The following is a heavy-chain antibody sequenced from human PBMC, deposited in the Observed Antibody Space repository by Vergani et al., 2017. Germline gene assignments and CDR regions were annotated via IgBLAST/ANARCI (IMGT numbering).Heavy chain of an antibody. Sequence: EVQLVESGGGLVQPGGSLRLSCAASGFTFSNYWMQWVRQAPGKGLMWVSRINSDGSSTTYADSVKGRFTISRDNAKNTLYLQMNSLRAEDTAVYYCASSQWLDTRGYWGQGTLVTVSS. CDR1: GFTFSNYW. D-gene: IGHD6-19*01. CDR3: ASSQWLDTRGY. CDR2: INSDGSST. V-gene: IGHV3-74*01. J-gene: IGHJ4*02.